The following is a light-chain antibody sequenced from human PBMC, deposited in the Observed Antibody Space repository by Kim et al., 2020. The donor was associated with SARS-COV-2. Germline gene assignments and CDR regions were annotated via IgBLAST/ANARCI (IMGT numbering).Light chain of an antibody. CDR2: WAS. CDR1: QSVIHSANIPNY. V-gene: IGKV4-1*01. CDR3: QQYYSAPVS. Sequence: ATINCNSIQSVIHSANIPNYLAWYQQQPGQTPNLLIYWASTRDSGVPDRFSGSGSGTDFTLTISSLQAEDAAVYYCQQYYSAPVSFGAGTKVDIK. J-gene: IGKJ4*01.